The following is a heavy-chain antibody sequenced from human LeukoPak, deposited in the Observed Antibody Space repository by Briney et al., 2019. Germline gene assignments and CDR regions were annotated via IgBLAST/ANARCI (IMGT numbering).Heavy chain of an antibody. V-gene: IGHV3-30-3*01. CDR1: GFPFSTYA. Sequence: GGSLRLSCAASGFPFSTYAMHWVRQAPGKGLEWVAVISYDGSNEYYEDSVKGRFTISRDNSKNTLYLQMNSLRTEDTSVFYCARGPGYCSGGSCYGYIDYWGQGILVTVSS. J-gene: IGHJ4*02. CDR2: ISYDGSNE. D-gene: IGHD2-15*01. CDR3: ARGPGYCSGGSCYGYIDY.